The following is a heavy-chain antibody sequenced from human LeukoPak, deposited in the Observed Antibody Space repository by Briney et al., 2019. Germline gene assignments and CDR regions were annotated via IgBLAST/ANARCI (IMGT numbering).Heavy chain of an antibody. J-gene: IGHJ5*02. D-gene: IGHD1-26*01. Sequence: ASVKVSCKVSGYTLTELSMHWVRQAPGQGLEWMGMINPSGGSTSYAQKFQGRVTMTRDMSTSTDYMELISLRSEDTAVYYCARDNSVGDTAWWFDPWGQGTLVTVSS. V-gene: IGHV1-46*01. CDR2: INPSGGST. CDR3: ARDNSVGDTAWWFDP. CDR1: GYTLTELS.